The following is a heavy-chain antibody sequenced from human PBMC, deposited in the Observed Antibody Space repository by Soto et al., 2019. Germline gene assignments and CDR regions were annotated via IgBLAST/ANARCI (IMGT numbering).Heavy chain of an antibody. J-gene: IGHJ4*02. Sequence: QVQLVQSGAEVKKPGASVKVSCKASGYTFTSYGISWVRQAPGQGLEWMGWISAYNGNTNYAQKLQGRVTMTTDTSTSTAYMELRNLRSDDTAVYYCARDALLRFLEWLPTTHNFDYWGQGTLVTVSS. CDR2: ISAYNGNT. V-gene: IGHV1-18*01. CDR1: GYTFTSYG. CDR3: ARDALLRFLEWLPTTHNFDY. D-gene: IGHD3-3*01.